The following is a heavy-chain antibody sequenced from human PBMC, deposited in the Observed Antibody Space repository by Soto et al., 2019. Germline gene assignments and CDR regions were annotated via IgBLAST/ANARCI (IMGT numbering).Heavy chain of an antibody. D-gene: IGHD4-17*01. CDR2: IIPIFGTA. CDR1: GGTFSIYA. CDR3: ARGRIDYGVSYYYYGMDV. J-gene: IGHJ6*02. Sequence: SVKVSCKASGGTFSIYAISWVRQSPLQWLEWMGGIIPIFGTANYAQKFQGRVTMTRDTSISTAYMELSRLRSDDTAVYYCARGRIDYGVSYYYYGMDVWGQGTTVTVSS. V-gene: IGHV1-69*05.